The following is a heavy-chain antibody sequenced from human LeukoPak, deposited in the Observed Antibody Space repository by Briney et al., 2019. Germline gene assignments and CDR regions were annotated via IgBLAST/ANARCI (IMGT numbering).Heavy chain of an antibody. Sequence: PSETLSLTCTVSGDSISTSNSYWGWIRQPPGKGLEWIGSIYYSGNTYYNASPKSRVTISVDTSKNQFSLKLTSVTAADTAVYYCARGSGWYVEWWFDPWGQGTLVTVSS. CDR1: GDSISTSNSY. V-gene: IGHV4-39*01. D-gene: IGHD6-19*01. CDR2: IYYSGNT. J-gene: IGHJ5*02. CDR3: ARGSGWYVEWWFDP.